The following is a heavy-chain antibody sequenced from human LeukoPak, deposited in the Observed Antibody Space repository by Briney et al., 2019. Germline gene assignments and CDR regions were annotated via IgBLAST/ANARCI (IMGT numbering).Heavy chain of an antibody. CDR3: ARDQLYCSGGTCYFEY. J-gene: IGHJ4*02. Sequence: PGGSLRLSCAASGFTFSSYEMNWVRQAPGKGLEWVSYISGSGSTIYYADSVKGRFTISRDNAKNTLYLQMNSLRAEDTAVYFCARDQLYCSGGTCYFEYWGQGTLVTVSS. D-gene: IGHD2-15*01. V-gene: IGHV3-48*03. CDR1: GFTFSSYE. CDR2: ISGSGSTI.